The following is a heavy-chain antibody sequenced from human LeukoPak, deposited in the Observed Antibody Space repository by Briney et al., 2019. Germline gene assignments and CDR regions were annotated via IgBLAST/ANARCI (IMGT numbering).Heavy chain of an antibody. J-gene: IGHJ6*02. Sequence: GAPVKVSCKTSGYFFPSYGISWARQAPGQGLEWMGWVSAYNGNTNYHQKLQDRVTMTTDTSTTTAYMELRTLRSDDTAVYYCARAKWGVYGMDVWAQGTTVTVSS. CDR3: ARAKWGVYGMDV. V-gene: IGHV1-18*01. CDR1: GYFFPSYG. D-gene: IGHD3-16*01. CDR2: VSAYNGNT.